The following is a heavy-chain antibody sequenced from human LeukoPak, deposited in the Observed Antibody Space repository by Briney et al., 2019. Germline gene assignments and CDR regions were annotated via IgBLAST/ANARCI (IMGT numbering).Heavy chain of an antibody. Sequence: PSETLSLTCTVSGGSISSYYWSWIRQHPGKGLEWIGYIYYSGSTYYNPSLKSRVTISVDTSKNQFSLKLSSVTAADTAVYYCARAHGEMATAYWGQGTLVTVSS. J-gene: IGHJ4*02. CDR1: GGSISSYY. D-gene: IGHD5-18*01. CDR2: IYYSGST. CDR3: ARAHGEMATAY. V-gene: IGHV4-59*06.